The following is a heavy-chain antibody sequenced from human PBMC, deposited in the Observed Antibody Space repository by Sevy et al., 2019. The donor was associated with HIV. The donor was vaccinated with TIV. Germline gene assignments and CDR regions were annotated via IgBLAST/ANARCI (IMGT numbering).Heavy chain of an antibody. CDR3: ARNNCSITNCYMGYVFDF. D-gene: IGHD2-2*02. CDR2: ISGISNYI. V-gene: IGHV3-21*01. Sequence: GGSLRLSCAASGFTFSSYSMNWVRQAPGKGLEWVSSISGISNYIYYADSMKGRFTVSRDNARNSLYLQMNSLRAEDTAVYFCARNNCSITNCYMGYVFDFWGQGTMVTVSS. CDR1: GFTFSSYS. J-gene: IGHJ3*01.